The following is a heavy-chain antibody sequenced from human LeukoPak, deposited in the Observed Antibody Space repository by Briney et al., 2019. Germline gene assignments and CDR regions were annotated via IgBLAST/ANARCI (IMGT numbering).Heavy chain of an antibody. CDR1: DYTFTIYD. V-gene: IGHV1-8*01. CDR2: MNPNSGNT. Sequence: ASLRVSSRPFDYTFTIYDINGVRQAPGQGLEWMGWMNPNSGNTGYAQKFQGRVTMTRNTSISTAYMELSSLRSEDTAVYYCARLDMVDYWGQGTLVTVSS. J-gene: IGHJ4*02. CDR3: ARLDMVDY. D-gene: IGHD3/OR15-3a*01.